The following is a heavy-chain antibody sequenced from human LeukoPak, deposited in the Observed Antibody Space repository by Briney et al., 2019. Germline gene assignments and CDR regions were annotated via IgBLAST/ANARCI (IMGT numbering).Heavy chain of an antibody. Sequence: SCKAFGYTFTSNYMHWVRQAPGKGLEWVAVISYDGSNKYYADSVKGRFTISRDNSKNTLYLQVNSLRAEDTAAYYCANTRGYGYYFNYWGQGTLVTVSS. CDR1: GYTFTSNY. V-gene: IGHV3-30*04. J-gene: IGHJ4*02. CDR2: ISYDGSNK. D-gene: IGHD2-15*01. CDR3: ANTRGYGYYFNY.